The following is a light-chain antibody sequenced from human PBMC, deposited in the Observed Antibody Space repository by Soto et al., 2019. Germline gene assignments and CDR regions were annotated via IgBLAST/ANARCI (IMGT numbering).Light chain of an antibody. J-gene: IGKJ1*01. CDR3: KQYGTSRT. V-gene: IGKV3-20*01. Sequence: EMVLTQSPGTLSLSPGERATLSCRASQSVSSSYLSWYQQKPGQAHRLLIYGASSRATGIPDRFSGSGSGTDFALSISRLEPEDFAVYYCKQYGTSRTFGQGTKVEIK. CDR1: QSVSSSY. CDR2: GAS.